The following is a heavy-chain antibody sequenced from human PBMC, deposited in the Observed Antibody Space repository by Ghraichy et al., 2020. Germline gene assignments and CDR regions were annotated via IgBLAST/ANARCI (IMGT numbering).Heavy chain of an antibody. CDR3: ARLRPSGWYAEYFQH. CDR1: GYTFTSYG. V-gene: IGHV1-18*04. Sequence: ASVKVSCKASGYTFTSYGISWVRQAPGQGLEWMGWISAYNGNTNYAQKLQGRVTMTTDTSTSTAYMGLRSLRSDDTAVYYCARLRPSGWYAEYFQHWGQGTLVTVSS. CDR2: ISAYNGNT. J-gene: IGHJ1*01. D-gene: IGHD6-19*01.